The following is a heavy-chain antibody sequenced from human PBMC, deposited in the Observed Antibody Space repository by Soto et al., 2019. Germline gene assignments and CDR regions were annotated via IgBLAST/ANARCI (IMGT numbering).Heavy chain of an antibody. CDR1: GGSISSGGYY. J-gene: IGHJ4*02. Sequence: QVQLQESGPGLVKPSQTLSLTCSVSGGSISSGGYYWSWIRQHPGKGLEWFGYIYYSGSTYYNPSIKSRVTISVGTSKNQCSLKLSSVTAADTAVYYGAREIYRDKRIDYWGQGTLVTVSS. CDR3: AREIYRDKRIDY. D-gene: IGHD4-4*01. CDR2: IYYSGST. V-gene: IGHV4-31*03.